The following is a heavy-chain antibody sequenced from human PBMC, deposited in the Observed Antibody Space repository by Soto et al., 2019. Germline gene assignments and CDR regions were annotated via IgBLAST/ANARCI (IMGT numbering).Heavy chain of an antibody. V-gene: IGHV4-31*03. CDR1: GGSISSGGYY. CDR3: ARTLVPFPKGLGLGFDP. D-gene: IGHD6-13*01. CDR2: IYYSGST. Sequence: PSETLFLTCTVSGGSISSGGYYWSWIRQHPGKGLEWIGYIYYSGSTYYNPSLKSRVTISVDTSKSQFSLKLSSVTAADTAVYYCARTLVPFPKGLGLGFDPWGQGTLVTVSS. J-gene: IGHJ5*02.